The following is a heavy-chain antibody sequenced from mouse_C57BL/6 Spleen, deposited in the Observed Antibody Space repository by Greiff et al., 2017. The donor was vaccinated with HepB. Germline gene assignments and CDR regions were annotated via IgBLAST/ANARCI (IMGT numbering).Heavy chain of an antibody. CDR3: ARTEITTEVATRYFDV. V-gene: IGHV1-85*01. Sequence: QVQLQQSGPELVKPGASVKLSCKASGYTFTSYDINWVKQRPGQGLEWIGWIYPRDGSTKYNEKFKGKATLTVDTPSSTAYMELHSLTSEDSAVYVCARTEITTEVATRYFDVWGTGTTVTVSS. CDR1: GYTFTSYD. CDR2: IYPRDGST. D-gene: IGHD1-1*01. J-gene: IGHJ1*03.